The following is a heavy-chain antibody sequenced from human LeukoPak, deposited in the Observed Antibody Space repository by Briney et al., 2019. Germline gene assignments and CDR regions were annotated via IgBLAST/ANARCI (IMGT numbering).Heavy chain of an antibody. J-gene: IGHJ6*02. CDR2: IWYDGSNK. CDR3: ARISCTGDRCNPYSHYDMDV. Sequence: GGSLRLSHAASGFTFTSYGKHWVRQAPGKGLEWVAVIWYDGSNKYYADSVKGRFTISRDNSKNTLYLQMNSLRAEDTAVYYCARISCTGDRCNPYSHYDMDVWGQGTTVIVSS. D-gene: IGHD2-8*02. CDR1: GFTFTSYG. V-gene: IGHV3-33*01.